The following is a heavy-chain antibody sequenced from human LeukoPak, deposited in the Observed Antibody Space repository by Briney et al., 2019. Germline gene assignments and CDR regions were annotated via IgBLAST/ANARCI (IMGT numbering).Heavy chain of an antibody. CDR1: VGSISISY. CDR3: ARDGSGSGWYWFGP. J-gene: IGHJ5*02. V-gene: IGHV4-4*07. D-gene: IGHD6-19*01. CDR2: IYSSRIT. Sequence: PSDTLSLICTVCVGSISISYWSWIRQPAGKGLEWIARIYSSRITNLNPSLKSRVTISVDRFQKQFVLRMTPVLAPDTAVYYCARDGSGSGWYWFGPWGQGNLVTVSS.